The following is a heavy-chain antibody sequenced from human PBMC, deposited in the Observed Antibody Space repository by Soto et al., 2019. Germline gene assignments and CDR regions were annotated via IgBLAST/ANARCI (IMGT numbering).Heavy chain of an antibody. Sequence: SETLSLTCAVSGGSISSGGYSWSWIRQPPGKGLEWIGYIYHSGSTYYNPSLKSRVTISVDRSKNQFSLKLSSVTAADTAVYYCARGPKIYGDYGTFDYWGQGTLVTVSS. J-gene: IGHJ4*02. V-gene: IGHV4-30-2*01. CDR1: GGSISSGGYS. CDR3: ARGPKIYGDYGTFDY. CDR2: IYHSGST. D-gene: IGHD4-17*01.